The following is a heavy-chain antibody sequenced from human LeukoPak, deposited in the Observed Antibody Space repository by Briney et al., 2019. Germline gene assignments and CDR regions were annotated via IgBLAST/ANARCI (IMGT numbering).Heavy chain of an antibody. Sequence: GASVTVSCKTSGYIFNTYGISWVRQAPGQGLEWMAWIRDKNDNTKYAQKFQGRVTLTTDTSTSTAYMELRGLTSDDMAVYYCVRDSAYSPDYWGQGSLVTVSP. CDR3: VRDSAYSPDY. J-gene: IGHJ4*02. D-gene: IGHD5-12*01. CDR1: GYIFNTYG. V-gene: IGHV1-18*03. CDR2: IRDKNDNT.